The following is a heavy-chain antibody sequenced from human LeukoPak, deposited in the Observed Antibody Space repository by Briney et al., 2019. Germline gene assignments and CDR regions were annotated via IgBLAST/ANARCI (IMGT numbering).Heavy chain of an antibody. CDR3: ARVGKYYYDSSGYYTISYYYYYYMDV. J-gene: IGHJ6*03. V-gene: IGHV4-4*07. D-gene: IGHD3-22*01. Sequence: SETLSLTCTVSGGSISRYYWSWIRQPAGKGLEWIGRIYTSGSTNYNPSLMSRVTMSVDTSKNQFSLQLSSVPAADTAVYYCARVGKYYYDSSGYYTISYYYYYYMDVWGKGTTVTVSS. CDR1: GGSISRYY. CDR2: IYTSGST.